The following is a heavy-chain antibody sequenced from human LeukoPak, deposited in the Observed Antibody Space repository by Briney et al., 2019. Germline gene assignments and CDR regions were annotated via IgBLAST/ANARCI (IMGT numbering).Heavy chain of an antibody. V-gene: IGHV3-23*01. Sequence: SGGSLRLSCAASGFTFSSYAMSWVRQAPGKGQEWVSAISGSGGSTYYADSVKGRFTVSRDNSKNTLYLQMNSLRAEDTAVYYCAQSYDSSGHHPFDYWGQGTLVTVSS. J-gene: IGHJ4*02. CDR2: ISGSGGST. CDR1: GFTFSSYA. CDR3: AQSYDSSGHHPFDY. D-gene: IGHD3-22*01.